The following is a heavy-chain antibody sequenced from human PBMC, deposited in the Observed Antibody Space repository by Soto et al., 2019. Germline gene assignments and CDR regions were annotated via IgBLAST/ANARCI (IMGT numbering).Heavy chain of an antibody. J-gene: IGHJ3*01. CDR1: GFRFSDYG. Sequence: QEQLVQSGAELRKPGASVRVSCRASGFRFSDYGFNWLRQAPGQGLEGMGWISAFNGNTETAQGLHDKVAMTTDSSTAAPHMDLMTLTTACTAIYFRARSYYLTDAFDVWGQGTMVTVSS. V-gene: IGHV1-18*01. D-gene: IGHD3-16*01. CDR3: ARSYYLTDAFDV. CDR2: ISAFNGNT.